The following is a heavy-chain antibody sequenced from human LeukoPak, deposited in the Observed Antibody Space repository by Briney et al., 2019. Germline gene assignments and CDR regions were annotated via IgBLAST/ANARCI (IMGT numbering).Heavy chain of an antibody. CDR3: ARNLWFGESSDAFDM. J-gene: IGHJ3*02. D-gene: IGHD3-10*01. CDR2: IIPIFGTA. CDR1: GGTFSSNG. Sequence: ASVKVSCKASGGTFSSNGISWVRQAPGQGLEWMGGIIPIFGTANYAQKFQGRVTITADESTSTAYMDMSSLRSDDTAVYYCARNLWFGESSDAFDMWGQGTMVTVSS. V-gene: IGHV1-69*13.